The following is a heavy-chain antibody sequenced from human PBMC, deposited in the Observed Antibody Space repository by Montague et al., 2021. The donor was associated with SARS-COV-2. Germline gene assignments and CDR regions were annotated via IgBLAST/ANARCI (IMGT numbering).Heavy chain of an antibody. D-gene: IGHD2-21*01. Sequence: SLSLSCAASGFIFSRYEMNWVRQAPGKGLEWISYISSSGSGSTKHYTDSVKGRFTISRDNAKNPLYLQMNSLRVEDTAIYYCARDRDWDDWCGMDVWGQGTTVTVSS. CDR1: GFIFSRYE. J-gene: IGHJ6*02. V-gene: IGHV3-48*03. CDR2: ISSSGSGSTK. CDR3: ARDRDWDDWCGMDV.